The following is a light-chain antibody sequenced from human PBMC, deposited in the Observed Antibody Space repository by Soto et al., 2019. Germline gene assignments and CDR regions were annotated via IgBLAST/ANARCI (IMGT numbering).Light chain of an antibody. Sequence: DIQMTQSPSTLSASVGDRVTITCRASQSISSWVAWYQQKPGQAPKLLMYDASRLESGVPSRFSGSGSGTEFTLTISSLEPDDFATYYCQQYDTYPWTFGLGTKVDIK. CDR2: DAS. CDR1: QSISSW. CDR3: QQYDTYPWT. J-gene: IGKJ1*01. V-gene: IGKV1-5*01.